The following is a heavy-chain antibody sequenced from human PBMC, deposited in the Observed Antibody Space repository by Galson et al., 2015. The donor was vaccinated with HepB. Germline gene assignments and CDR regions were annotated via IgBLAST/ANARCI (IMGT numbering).Heavy chain of an antibody. CDR3: AKAMGGHFDY. CDR1: GFTFTTYG. V-gene: IGHV3-30*18. D-gene: IGHD2-15*01. CDR2: ISKGGINK. Sequence: SLRLSCAASGFTFTTYGMHWVRQAPGKGLEWAAVISKGGINKYYADSVKGRFTISRDNSKNMLYLQMNSLSAEDTAVYHCAKAMGGHFDYWGQGSLVTVSS. J-gene: IGHJ4*02.